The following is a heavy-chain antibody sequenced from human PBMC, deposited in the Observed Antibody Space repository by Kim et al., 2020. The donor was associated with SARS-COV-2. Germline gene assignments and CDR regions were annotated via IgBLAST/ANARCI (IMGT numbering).Heavy chain of an antibody. CDR2: ISGSGRRT. V-gene: IGHV3-23*01. CDR1: GFSFNNYP. Sequence: GGSLRLSCAASGFSFNNYPMSWVRQAPGKGLEWVSIISGSGRRTYYADSVKGRFTISRDNSKNTLYLQMNSLRAEDTAIYYCAKDEGLGKSTPWAEFWGQGALVTVSS. D-gene: IGHD3-10*01. CDR3: AKDEGLGKSTPWAEF. J-gene: IGHJ4*02.